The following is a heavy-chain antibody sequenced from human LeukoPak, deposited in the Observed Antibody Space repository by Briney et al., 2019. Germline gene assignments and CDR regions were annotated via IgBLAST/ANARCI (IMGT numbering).Heavy chain of an antibody. CDR3: ARVRNYFSYYYGMDV. J-gene: IGHJ6*02. D-gene: IGHD4-11*01. V-gene: IGHV1-2*02. CDR2: INPNSGGT. CDR1: GYTFTGYY. Sequence: ASVKVSCKASGYTFTGYYMHWVRQAPGQGLEWMGWINPNSGGTNYAQKFQGRVTTTRDTSISTAYMELSRLRSDDTAVYYCARVRNYFSYYYGMDVWGQGTTVTVSS.